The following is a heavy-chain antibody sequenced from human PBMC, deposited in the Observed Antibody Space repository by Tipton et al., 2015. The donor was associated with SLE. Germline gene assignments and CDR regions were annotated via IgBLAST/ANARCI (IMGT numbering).Heavy chain of an antibody. CDR3: ARDRDYYDSSGYPPIDAFDI. D-gene: IGHD3-22*01. CDR2: ISGSGGST. CDR1: GFTFSSYA. Sequence: SLRLSCAASGFTFSSYAMSWVRQAPGKGLEWVSAISGSGGSTYYADSVKGRFTISRDNSKNTLYLQMNSLRAEDTAVYYCARDRDYYDSSGYPPIDAFDIWGQGTMVTVSS. V-gene: IGHV3-23*01. J-gene: IGHJ3*02.